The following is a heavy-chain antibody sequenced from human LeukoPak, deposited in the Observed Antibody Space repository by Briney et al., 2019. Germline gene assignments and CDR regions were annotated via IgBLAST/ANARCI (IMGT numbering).Heavy chain of an antibody. Sequence: PGGSLRLSCAASGFTFSSYGMSWVRQAPGKGLEWVSAISGSGGSTYYADSVKGRFTISRDNSKNTLYLQMNSLRAEDTAVYYCARLFYSYGRGDAFDIWGQGTMVTVSS. CDR2: ISGSGGST. V-gene: IGHV3-23*01. D-gene: IGHD5-18*01. CDR3: ARLFYSYGRGDAFDI. CDR1: GFTFSSYG. J-gene: IGHJ3*02.